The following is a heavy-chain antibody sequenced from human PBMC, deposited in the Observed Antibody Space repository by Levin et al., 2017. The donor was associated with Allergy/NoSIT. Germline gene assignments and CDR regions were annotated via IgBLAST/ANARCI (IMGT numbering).Heavy chain of an antibody. CDR2: ISGSSSHI. Sequence: GESLKISCAASGFSLSSYNMNWVRLAPGKGLEWVSHISGSSSHIYYADSVKGRFTISRDSAKNSLFLQMNSLRVEDTAVYYCARDPSTTRYNSFDPWGQGTLVTVSS. CDR1: GFSLSSYN. D-gene: IGHD1-1*01. CDR3: ARDPSTTRYNSFDP. V-gene: IGHV3-48*01. J-gene: IGHJ5*02.